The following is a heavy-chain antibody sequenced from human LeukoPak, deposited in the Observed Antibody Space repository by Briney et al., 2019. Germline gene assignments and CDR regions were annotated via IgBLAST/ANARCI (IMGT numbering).Heavy chain of an antibody. CDR1: GFTFSNYG. Sequence: GGSLRLSCAASGFTFSNYGMSWVRQGPGKGLEWVSFISGSGRSTYYADSVKGRFTISRDNSKNTLYLQMNSLRAEDAAVYYCAKETGIILVRGAVDYWGQGTLVTVSS. CDR3: AKETGIILVRGAVDY. D-gene: IGHD3-10*01. CDR2: ISGSGRST. V-gene: IGHV3-23*01. J-gene: IGHJ4*02.